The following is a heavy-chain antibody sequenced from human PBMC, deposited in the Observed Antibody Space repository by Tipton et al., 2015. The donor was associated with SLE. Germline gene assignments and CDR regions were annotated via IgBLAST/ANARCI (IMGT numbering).Heavy chain of an antibody. V-gene: IGHV4-59*01. J-gene: IGHJ6*03. Sequence: TLSLTCTVSIGSTSGYFLTWVRQPPGKGLEWMGYIFDNAITHYNPSLKSRVTISVDASKNQFSLKLSSVTAADTAVYFCARGYHYGYAVDYYYYYYMDVWGTGTTVTVSS. D-gene: IGHD3-16*01. CDR2: IFDNAIT. CDR1: IGSTSGYF. CDR3: ARGYHYGYAVDYYYYYYMDV.